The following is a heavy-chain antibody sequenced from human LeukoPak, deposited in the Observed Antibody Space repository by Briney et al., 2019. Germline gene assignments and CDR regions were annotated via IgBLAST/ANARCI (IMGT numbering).Heavy chain of an antibody. CDR2: MYYSGST. CDR1: GGSISRYY. V-gene: IGHV4-59*01. CDR3: ARVGLLGQDPYYYYYGMDV. J-gene: IGHJ6*04. Sequence: SETLSLTCTVSGGSISRYYWSWIRQPPGKGLEWIGYMYYSGSTNYNPSLKSRVTISVDTSKNQFSLKLSSVTAADTAVYYCARVGLLGQDPYYYYYGMDVWGKGTTVTVPS. D-gene: IGHD3-10*01.